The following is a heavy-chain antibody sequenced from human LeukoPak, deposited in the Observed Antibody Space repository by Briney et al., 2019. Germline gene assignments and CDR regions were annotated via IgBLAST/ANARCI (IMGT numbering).Heavy chain of an antibody. J-gene: IGHJ4*02. CDR2: ISGSDGST. V-gene: IGHV3-23*01. CDR3: AKDSSASFASGSYSFDY. Sequence: QPGGSLLLSCAASGFTFSSYAVSWVRPAPGKGLEWVPAISGSDGSTYYAESVKGRFTISRDNSKNTLHPQMNSLRAEDTAVYYCAKDSSASFASGSYSFDYWGQGTLVTVSS. CDR1: GFTFSSYA. D-gene: IGHD3-10*01.